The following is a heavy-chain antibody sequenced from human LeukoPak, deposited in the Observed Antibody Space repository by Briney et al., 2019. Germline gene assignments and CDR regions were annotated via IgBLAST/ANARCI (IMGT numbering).Heavy chain of an antibody. J-gene: IGHJ4*02. CDR2: NQYSVSA. V-gene: IGHV4-34*01. CDR3: ARGILSGYSFDS. D-gene: IGHD2-15*01. CDR1: GGSFSRYY. Sequence: SETLSLTCAVYGGSFSRYYWSWVPQSPGEGLEWIAENQYSVSATYNPSLKSRATISGDPSKIQVSLRVTSVTAADTAEYYCARGILSGYSFDSWGQGSLVTVSS.